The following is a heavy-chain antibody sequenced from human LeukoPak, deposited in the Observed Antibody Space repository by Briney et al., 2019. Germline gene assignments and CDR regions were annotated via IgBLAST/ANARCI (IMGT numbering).Heavy chain of an antibody. D-gene: IGHD1-26*01. CDR3: AKDLSYYLTEFDY. Sequence: GGSLRLSCAASGFTFSSYSMNWVRQAPGKGLEWVSAISGSGGSTYYADSVKGRITISRDNSRNTLYLQMNSLRAEDTAVYYCAKDLSYYLTEFDYWGQGTLVTVSS. CDR1: GFTFSSYS. J-gene: IGHJ4*02. V-gene: IGHV3-23*01. CDR2: ISGSGGST.